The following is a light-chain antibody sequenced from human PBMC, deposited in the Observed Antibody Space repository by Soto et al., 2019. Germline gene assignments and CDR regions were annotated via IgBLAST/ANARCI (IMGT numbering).Light chain of an antibody. CDR3: QQYDELPYT. Sequence: DIQMTQSPSSLSASVGDRVTITCQASQGFSYYLNWYQQKPGRAPKLLIHDISNLKTGVPSRFSGSGSGTDFTFTISSLQPEDFATYYCQQYDELPYTFGQGTKVEMK. V-gene: IGKV1-33*01. CDR1: QGFSYY. J-gene: IGKJ2*01. CDR2: DIS.